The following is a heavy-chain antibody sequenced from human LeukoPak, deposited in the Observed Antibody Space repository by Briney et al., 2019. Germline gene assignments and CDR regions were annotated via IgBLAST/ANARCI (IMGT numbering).Heavy chain of an antibody. Sequence: SETLSLNCTVSGGSISSYYWSWIRQPPGKGLEWIGYIYYSGSTNYNPSLKSRVTISVDTSKNQFSLKLSSVTAADTAVYYCARGQTGYYYDSSGYYVLDYWGQGTLVTVSS. V-gene: IGHV4-59*12. CDR3: ARGQTGYYYDSSGYYVLDY. CDR2: IYYSGST. D-gene: IGHD3-22*01. CDR1: GGSISSYY. J-gene: IGHJ4*02.